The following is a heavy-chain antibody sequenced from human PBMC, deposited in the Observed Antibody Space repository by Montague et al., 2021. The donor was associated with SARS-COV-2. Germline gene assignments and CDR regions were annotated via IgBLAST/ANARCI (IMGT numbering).Heavy chain of an antibody. CDR2: IWTSGTT. Sequence: TLSLTCTVSDGSINTDTYFWSWLRQPAGKGLEWIGRIWTSGTTKYNPTLKSRVTMSMDTSKNHFSLRLTSVTAADTAFYYCVRHPHYDGLNGPPDFWDQGTLVTVSS. D-gene: IGHD3-9*01. CDR3: VRHPHYDGLNGPPDF. V-gene: IGHV4-61*02. CDR1: DGSINTDTYF. J-gene: IGHJ4*02.